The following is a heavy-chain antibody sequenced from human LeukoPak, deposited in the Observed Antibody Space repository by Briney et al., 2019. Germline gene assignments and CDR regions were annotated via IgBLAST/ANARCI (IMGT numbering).Heavy chain of an antibody. J-gene: IGHJ5*02. V-gene: IGHV3-48*01. CDR3: ARVLSDGSGSGSFDP. CDR1: EFAFSTYN. CDR2: ISTGSSTT. Sequence: GGSLRLSCAASEFAFSTYNMNWVRQAPGKGLEWVSYISTGSSTTYYADSVKGRFTISRDNARNSLYLQMNSLRADDTAVYYCARVLSDGSGSGSFDPWGQGTLVTVSS. D-gene: IGHD3-10*01.